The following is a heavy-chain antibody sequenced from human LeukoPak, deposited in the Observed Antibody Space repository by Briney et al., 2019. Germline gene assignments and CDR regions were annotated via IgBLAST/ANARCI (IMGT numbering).Heavy chain of an antibody. Sequence: PSETLSLTCAVYGGSFGGYYWSWIRQPPGKGLEWIGEIYHSGSTNYNPSLKSRVTISVDKSRNQFSLKLSSVTAADTAVYYCARGYSITIHAFDIWGQGTMVTVSS. V-gene: IGHV4-34*01. CDR3: ARGYSITIHAFDI. CDR2: IYHSGST. D-gene: IGHD3-3*01. J-gene: IGHJ3*02. CDR1: GGSFGGYY.